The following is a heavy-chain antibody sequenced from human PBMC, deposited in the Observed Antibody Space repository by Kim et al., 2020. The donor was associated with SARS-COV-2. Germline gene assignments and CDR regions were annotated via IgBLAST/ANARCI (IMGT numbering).Heavy chain of an antibody. J-gene: IGHJ6*02. Sequence: SETLSLTCAVYGGSFSGYYWSWIRQPPGKGLEWIGEINHSGSTNYNPSLKSRVTISVDTSKNQFSLKLSSVTAADTAVYYCARAPPRYSSSWYVPPGGMDVWGQGTTVTVSS. CDR2: INHSGST. CDR1: GGSFSGYY. V-gene: IGHV4-34*01. CDR3: ARAPPRYSSSWYVPPGGMDV. D-gene: IGHD6-13*01.